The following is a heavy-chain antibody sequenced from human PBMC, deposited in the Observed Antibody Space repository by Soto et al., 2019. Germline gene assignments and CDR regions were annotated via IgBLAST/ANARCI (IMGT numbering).Heavy chain of an antibody. CDR3: GKSIAGGGTPTYRDWYGLGV. V-gene: IGHV3-30*18. CDR2: ISYDESNK. Sequence: QVQLVESGGGVVQPGRSLRLSCAASGFTFSSYGMHWVRQAPGKGLEWVAVISYDESNKYYADSVEGRFTISRDNSKNNLYLEMSRFRGEGTFLFCWGKSIAGGGTPTYRDWYGLGVWGQGSTVNVS. D-gene: IGHD2-15*01. J-gene: IGHJ6*02. CDR1: GFTFSSYG.